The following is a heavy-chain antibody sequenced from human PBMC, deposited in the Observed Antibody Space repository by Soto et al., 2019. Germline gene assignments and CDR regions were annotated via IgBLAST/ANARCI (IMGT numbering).Heavy chain of an antibody. V-gene: IGHV4-59*01. CDR1: GGTISSYY. D-gene: IGHD2-2*01. Sequence: SETLSLTCNVSGGTISSYYWSWIRQPPGKGLEWIGYVYYSGSTNYNPSLKSRVTISVDMSKKQFSLELISVTAADTAVYYCARGHYCSSISCYDDWFDPWGQGTLVTVS. CDR2: VYYSGST. J-gene: IGHJ5*02. CDR3: ARGHYCSSISCYDDWFDP.